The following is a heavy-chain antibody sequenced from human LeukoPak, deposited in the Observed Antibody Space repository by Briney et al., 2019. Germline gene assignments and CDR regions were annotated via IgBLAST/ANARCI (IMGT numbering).Heavy chain of an antibody. J-gene: IGHJ4*02. CDR2: INPNSGGT. CDR3: ARVYKPVDIVATVEVGAFDY. CDR1: GYTFTGYY. V-gene: IGHV1-2*02. Sequence: ASVKVSCKASGYTFTGYYMHWVRQAPGQGLEWMGWINPNSGGTNYAQKFQGRVTMTRDTSISTAYMELSRLRSEDTAVYYCARVYKPVDIVATVEVGAFDYWGQRTLVTVSS. D-gene: IGHD5-12*01.